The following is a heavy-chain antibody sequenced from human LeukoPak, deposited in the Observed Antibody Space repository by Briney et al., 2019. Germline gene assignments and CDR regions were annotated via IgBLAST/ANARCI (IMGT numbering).Heavy chain of an antibody. V-gene: IGHV4-4*07. CDR3: ARHWSHSVAQFGRSYWFDP. CDR2: MDTSGHT. Sequence: SETLSLTCIVSGGSISGYYWSWTRQPAGKGLEWIGHMDTSGHTNYNSSLMSRVTMSVDTSKNQFSLRLTSVTAADTAVYYCARHWSHSVAQFGRSYWFDPLGQGTLVTVSS. J-gene: IGHJ5*02. D-gene: IGHD2-15*01. CDR1: GGSISGYY.